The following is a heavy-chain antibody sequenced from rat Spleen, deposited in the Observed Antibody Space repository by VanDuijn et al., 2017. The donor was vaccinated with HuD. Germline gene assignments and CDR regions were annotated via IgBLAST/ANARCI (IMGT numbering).Heavy chain of an antibody. D-gene: IGHD1-12*02. J-gene: IGHJ3*01. CDR3: TRDHSYWGSYYPGGFAY. V-gene: IGHV2S12*01. Sequence: QVQLKESGPGLVQPSQTLSLTCTVSGFSLSSNGVSWVRQPPGKGLEWIATISSGGYTYYNSVLKSRLSISRDTSKSQVFLKMNSLQTEDTAIYFCTRDHSYWGSYYPGGFAYWGQGTLVTDSS. CDR1: GFSLSSNG. CDR2: ISSGGYT.